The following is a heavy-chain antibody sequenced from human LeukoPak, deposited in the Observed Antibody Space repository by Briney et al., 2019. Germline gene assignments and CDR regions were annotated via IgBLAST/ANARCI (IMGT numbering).Heavy chain of an antibody. CDR3: ARGIAARPGY. Sequence: KPGGSLRLSCAASGFTFSSYSRNWVRQAPGKGLEWVSSISSSSSYIYYADSVKGRFTISRDNAKNSLYLQMNSLRAEDTAVYYCARGIAARPGYWGQGTLVTVSS. CDR1: GFTFSSYS. J-gene: IGHJ4*02. CDR2: ISSSSSYI. V-gene: IGHV3-21*01. D-gene: IGHD6-6*01.